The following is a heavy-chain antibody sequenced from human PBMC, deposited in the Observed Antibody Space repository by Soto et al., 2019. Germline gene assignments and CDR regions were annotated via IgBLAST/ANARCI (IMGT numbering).Heavy chain of an antibody. CDR2: ISYDGSNK. CDR1: GFTFSSYG. J-gene: IGHJ3*02. Sequence: QVQLVESGGGVVQPGRSLRLSCAASGFTFSSYGMHWVRQAPGKGLEWVAVISYDGSNKYYADSVKGRFTISRDNSKNTLYLQMNSLRAEDTAAYYCAKQGSYSGYDGDAFDIWGQGTMVTVSS. CDR3: AKQGSYSGYDGDAFDI. D-gene: IGHD5-12*01. V-gene: IGHV3-30*18.